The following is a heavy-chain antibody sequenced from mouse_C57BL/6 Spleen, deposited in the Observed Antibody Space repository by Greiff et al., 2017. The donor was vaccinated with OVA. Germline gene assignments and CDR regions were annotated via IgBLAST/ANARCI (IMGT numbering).Heavy chain of an antibody. CDR2: IYPSDSET. J-gene: IGHJ2*01. CDR3: ARGLLPFDD. Sequence: QVHVKQPGAELVRPGSSVKLSCKASGYTFTSYLMDWVKQRPGQGLEWIGNIYPSDSETHYNQKFKDKATLTVDKSSSTAYMQLSSLTSEDSAVYYCARGLLPFDDWGKGTTLTVSS. D-gene: IGHD2-3*01. V-gene: IGHV1-61*01. CDR1: GYTFTSYL.